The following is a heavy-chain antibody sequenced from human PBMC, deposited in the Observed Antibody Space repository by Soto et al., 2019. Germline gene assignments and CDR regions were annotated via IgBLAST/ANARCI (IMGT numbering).Heavy chain of an antibody. V-gene: IGHV1-18*01. Sequence: QLQLIQSGGEAKNPGASVKVSCEAFGYSFSTYAISWLRQAPGQGLEWMGLITPKNGHTNYAEKFQGRLILTTDIPSTRAYMELTSLRYDDTAMYYCATSYDTGFDPCGQGTLVSVS. J-gene: IGHJ5*02. CDR3: ATSYDTGFDP. CDR1: GYSFSTYA. D-gene: IGHD3-9*01. CDR2: ITPKNGHT.